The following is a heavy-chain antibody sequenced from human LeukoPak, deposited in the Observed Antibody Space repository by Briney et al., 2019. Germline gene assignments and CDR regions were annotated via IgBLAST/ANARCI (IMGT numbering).Heavy chain of an antibody. Sequence: ASVKVSCKASGYTFTSYAISWVRQAPGQGLEWMGWISAYNGNTNYAQKFQGRVTMTTDTSTTTAYMELGSLRYDDTAVYYCARDGAVAGEFDYWGQGTLVTVSS. CDR1: GYTFTSYA. CDR2: ISAYNGNT. V-gene: IGHV1-18*04. D-gene: IGHD6-19*01. J-gene: IGHJ4*02. CDR3: ARDGAVAGEFDY.